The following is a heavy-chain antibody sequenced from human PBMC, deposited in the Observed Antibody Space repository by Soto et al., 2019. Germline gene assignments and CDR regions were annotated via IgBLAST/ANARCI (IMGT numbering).Heavy chain of an antibody. CDR2: IYPGDSDT. CDR3: ARHDTDIVVVPAAMTDYYYMDV. Sequence: GQSLKISCKGSGYSLTSYWIGWVRQMPGKGLEWMGIIYPGDSDTRYSPSFQGQVTISADKSISTAYLQWSSLKASDTAMYYCARHDTDIVVVPAAMTDYYYMDVWGKGTTVTVSS. V-gene: IGHV5-51*01. D-gene: IGHD2-2*01. CDR1: GYSLTSYW. J-gene: IGHJ6*03.